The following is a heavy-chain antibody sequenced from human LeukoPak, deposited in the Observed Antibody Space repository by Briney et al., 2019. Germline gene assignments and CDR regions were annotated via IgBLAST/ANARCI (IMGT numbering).Heavy chain of an antibody. CDR1: GFTFNRHW. CDR3: ARKAYDSDCFDF. J-gene: IGHJ4*02. V-gene: IGHV3-7*04. CDR2: IKQDGSDQ. Sequence: GGSLRLSCAASGFTFNRHWMAWVHQAPGKGLEWVANIKQDGSDQYYVGSVKGRFTISRDNAKNSLYMQMNNLRDEDTAVYYCARKAYDSDCFDFWGQGTLVTVSS. D-gene: IGHD2-21*01.